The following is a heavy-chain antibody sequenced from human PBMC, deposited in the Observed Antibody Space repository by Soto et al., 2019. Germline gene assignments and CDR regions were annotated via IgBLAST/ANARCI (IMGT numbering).Heavy chain of an antibody. V-gene: IGHV4-39*01. Sequence: QLQLQESGPGLVKPSETLSLTCTVSGGSISSSSYYWGWIRQPPGKGLEWIGSIYYSGSTYYNPSPKSRVTLSVDTSKNQFSLKVSSVTAADTAVYYCAGLLWFGELFWNFDYWGQGTLVTVTS. J-gene: IGHJ4*02. CDR2: IYYSGST. D-gene: IGHD3-10*01. CDR3: AGLLWFGELFWNFDY. CDR1: GGSISSSSYY.